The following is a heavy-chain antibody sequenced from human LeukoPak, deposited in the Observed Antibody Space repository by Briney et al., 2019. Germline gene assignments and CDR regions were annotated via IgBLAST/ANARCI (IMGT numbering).Heavy chain of an antibody. D-gene: IGHD2-15*01. Sequence: GGSLRLSCAASGFTFSSYSMNWVRQAPGKGLEWVSSISSSSSYIHYADSVKGRFTISRDNAKNSLYLQMNSLRAEDTAVYYCARAYCSGGSCYPFDYWGQGTLVTVSS. CDR3: ARAYCSGGSCYPFDY. V-gene: IGHV3-21*01. J-gene: IGHJ4*02. CDR1: GFTFSSYS. CDR2: ISSSSSYI.